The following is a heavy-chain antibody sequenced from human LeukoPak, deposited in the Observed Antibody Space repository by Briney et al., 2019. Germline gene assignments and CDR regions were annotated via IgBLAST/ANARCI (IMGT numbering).Heavy chain of an antibody. V-gene: IGHV1-18*01. CDR2: TSAYNGNT. CDR3: ARAFVVVVAATGGPLDY. Sequence: ASVKVSCKASGYTFTSYGISWVRQAPGQGLEWMGWTSAYNGNTNYAQKLQGRVTMTTDTSTSTAYMELRSLRSDDTAAYYCARAFVVVVAATGGPLDYWGQGTLVTVSS. J-gene: IGHJ4*02. CDR1: GYTFTSYG. D-gene: IGHD2-15*01.